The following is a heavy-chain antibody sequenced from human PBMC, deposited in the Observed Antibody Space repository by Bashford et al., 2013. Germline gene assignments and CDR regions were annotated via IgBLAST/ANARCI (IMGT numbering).Heavy chain of an antibody. J-gene: IGHJ6*02. CDR2: INPKSGGP. Sequence: WVRQAPGQGLEWMGWINPKSGGPNSAQKFRDRVTMTRDTSISTAYMELSRLRSDDTAVYYCARAQPRWRGVDVWGQGTAVTVSS. CDR3: ARAQPRWRGVDV. V-gene: IGHV1-2*02. D-gene: IGHD4-23*01.